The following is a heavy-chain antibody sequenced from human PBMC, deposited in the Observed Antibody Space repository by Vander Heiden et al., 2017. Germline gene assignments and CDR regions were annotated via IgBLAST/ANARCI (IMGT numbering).Heavy chain of an antibody. Sequence: EVQLVESGGGLVQPGRSLRLSCAASGFTFDAYAMHWVRQAPGKGLEWVSGISWNSGSIGYADSVKGRFTISRDNAKNSLYLQMNSLRAEDTALYYCAKEAGRYDILTGYYGMDVWGQGTTVTVSS. J-gene: IGHJ6*02. CDR1: GFTFDAYA. D-gene: IGHD3-9*01. CDR2: ISWNSGSI. CDR3: AKEAGRYDILTGYYGMDV. V-gene: IGHV3-9*01.